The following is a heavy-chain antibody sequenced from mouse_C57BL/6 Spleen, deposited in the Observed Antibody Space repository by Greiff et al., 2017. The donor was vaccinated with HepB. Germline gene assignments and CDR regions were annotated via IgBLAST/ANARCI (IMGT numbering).Heavy chain of an antibody. CDR3: AWDDGYYGFAY. CDR1: GYTFTSYW. J-gene: IGHJ3*01. CDR2: IHPNSGST. V-gene: IGHV1-64*01. D-gene: IGHD2-3*01. Sequence: QVQLQQPGAELVKPGASVKLSCKASGYTFTSYWMHWVKQRPGQGLEWIGMIHPNSGSTNYNEKFKSKATLSVDKSSSTAYMQLSSLTSEDSAVYYCAWDDGYYGFAYWGQGTLVTVSA.